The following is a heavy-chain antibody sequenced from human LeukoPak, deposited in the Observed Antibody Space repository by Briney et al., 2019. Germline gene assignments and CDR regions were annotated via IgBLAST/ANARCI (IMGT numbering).Heavy chain of an antibody. CDR3: ARQFLGKGYFDY. D-gene: IGHD3-16*01. CDR1: GYSFTSYW. J-gene: IGHJ4*02. CDR2: IDPRDSYT. V-gene: IGHV5-10-1*01. Sequence: GESLKISCEGSGYSFTSYWITWVRQMPGKGLEWMGRIDPRDSYTDYSPSFQGHVTISVDKSISTAYLQWSSLKASDTAMYYCARQFLGKGYFDYWGQGTLVTVSS.